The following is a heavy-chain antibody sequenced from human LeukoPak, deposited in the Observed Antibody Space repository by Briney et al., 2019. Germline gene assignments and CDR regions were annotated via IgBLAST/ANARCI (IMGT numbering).Heavy chain of an antibody. CDR1: GFIFNNYR. Sequence: GGSLRLSCVASGFIFNNYRMTWVRQAPGKGLEWVANIKQDGSEKQYVDSVKGRFAISRDNAKKSLYLQINTLRAEDTAVYYCVRGPHIAATSYWGQGTLVTVSS. V-gene: IGHV3-7*03. D-gene: IGHD6-25*01. CDR2: IKQDGSEK. J-gene: IGHJ4*02. CDR3: VRGPHIAATSY.